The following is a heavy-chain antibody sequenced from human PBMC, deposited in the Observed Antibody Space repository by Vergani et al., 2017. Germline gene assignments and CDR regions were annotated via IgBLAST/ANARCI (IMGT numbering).Heavy chain of an antibody. CDR2: ISSSSSTI. D-gene: IGHD6-6*01. V-gene: IGHV3-48*04. CDR3: ARAISSWQLGGVDY. Sequence: EVQLVESGGGLVQPGGSLRLSCAASGFTFSSYSMNWVRQAPGKGLEWVSYISSSSSTIYYADSVKGRFTISRDNAKNSLYLQMNSLRAEDTAVYYCARAISSWQLGGVDYWGQGTLVTVSS. J-gene: IGHJ4*02. CDR1: GFTFSSYS.